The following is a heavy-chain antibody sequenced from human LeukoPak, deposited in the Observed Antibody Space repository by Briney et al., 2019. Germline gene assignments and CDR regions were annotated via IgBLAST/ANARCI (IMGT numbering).Heavy chain of an antibody. D-gene: IGHD6-19*01. CDR1: GFTFSSYS. Sequence: GGSLRLSCVASGFTFSSYSMNWVRQAPGKGLEWVSSISSSSSYIYYADSVKGRFTISRDNAKNSLYLQMNSLRAEDTAVYYCAREPYSSGWYLDYWGQGTLVTVSS. V-gene: IGHV3-21*01. CDR2: ISSSSSYI. J-gene: IGHJ4*02. CDR3: AREPYSSGWYLDY.